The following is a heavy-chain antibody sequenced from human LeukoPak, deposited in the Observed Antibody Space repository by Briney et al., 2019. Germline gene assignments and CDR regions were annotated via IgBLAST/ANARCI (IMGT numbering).Heavy chain of an antibody. CDR3: ARGTVVRSRGGPFDY. V-gene: IGHV3-74*01. J-gene: IGHJ4*02. D-gene: IGHD5-24*01. CDR2: INSDGSST. CDR1: GFTFSSYW. Sequence: PGGSLRLSCAASGFTFSSYWMHWVRQAPGKGLVWVSRINSDGSSTSYADSVKGRFTISRDNAKNTLYLQMNSLRAEDTAVYYCARGTVVRSRGGPFDYWGQGTLVTVSS.